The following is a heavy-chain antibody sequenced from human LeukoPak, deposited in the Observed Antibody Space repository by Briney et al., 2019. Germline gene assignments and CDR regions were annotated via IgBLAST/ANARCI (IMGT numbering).Heavy chain of an antibody. D-gene: IGHD3-10*01. CDR1: GGSISSGDYY. CDR2: IHYSGST. V-gene: IGHV4-30-4*08. Sequence: SETLSLTCTVSGGSISSGDYYWSWIRQPPGKGREWIGYIHYSGSTYYNPSLKSRVTISVDTSKNQFSLKLSSVTAADTAVYYCARAEGWFGELAFDYWGQGTLVTVSS. J-gene: IGHJ4*02. CDR3: ARAEGWFGELAFDY.